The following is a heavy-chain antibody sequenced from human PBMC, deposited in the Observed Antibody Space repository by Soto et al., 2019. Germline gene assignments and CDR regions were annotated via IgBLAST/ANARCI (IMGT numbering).Heavy chain of an antibody. D-gene: IGHD6-13*01. Sequence: PGESLKISCKGSGYSFTSYWISWVRQMPGKGLEWMGRIVPSDSYTNYSPSFQGHVTISADKSISTAYLQWSSLKASDTAMYYCARPSSSWLKKGYYYYGMDVWGQGTTVTVSS. V-gene: IGHV5-10-1*01. CDR2: IVPSDSYT. J-gene: IGHJ6*02. CDR1: GYSFTSYW. CDR3: ARPSSSWLKKGYYYYGMDV.